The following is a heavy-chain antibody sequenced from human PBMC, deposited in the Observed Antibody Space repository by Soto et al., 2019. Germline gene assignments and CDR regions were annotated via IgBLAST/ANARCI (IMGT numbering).Heavy chain of an antibody. J-gene: IGHJ4*02. Sequence: QIALKESGPTLVKPTQTLTLTCTFSGFSLSSRVESVGWIRQPPGKALEWLALLYWNGIERYSPSLKSRLTVFKDASKSQVVLTMTNMDPVDTATYFCAHGDPLDFHYWGQGTLVTVSP. V-gene: IGHV2-5*01. CDR3: AHGDPLDFHY. D-gene: IGHD3-10*01. CDR1: GFSLSSRVES. CDR2: LYWNGIE.